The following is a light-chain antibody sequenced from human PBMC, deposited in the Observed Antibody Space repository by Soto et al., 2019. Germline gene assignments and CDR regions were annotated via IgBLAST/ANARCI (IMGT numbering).Light chain of an antibody. J-gene: IGKJ5*01. CDR3: QQRSNWPLIT. CDR2: DAS. V-gene: IGKV3-11*01. Sequence: EIVLTQSPATLSLSLGERATLSCRASQSIGSYLAWYQQKPGQAPRLLIYDASNRATGIPARFSGSGSGTDFTLTISSLEPEDFAVYYCQQRSNWPLITFGQGTRLEIK. CDR1: QSIGSY.